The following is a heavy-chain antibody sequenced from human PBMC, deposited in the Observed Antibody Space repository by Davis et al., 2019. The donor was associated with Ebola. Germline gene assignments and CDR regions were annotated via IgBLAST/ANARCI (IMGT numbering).Heavy chain of an antibody. V-gene: IGHV3-9*01. CDR2: INWNSNDV. CDR3: AKESSPGSGTYGPYYFSMDV. J-gene: IGHJ6*04. Sequence: GGSLRLSCAASGFTFDGYAMHWVRQAPGKGLEWVSGINWNSNDVGYVASVKGRFTISRDNAKSSLYLQMNSLRPVDTALYYCAKESSPGSGTYGPYYFSMDVWGKGTTVTVSS. CDR1: GFTFDGYA. D-gene: IGHD3-10*01.